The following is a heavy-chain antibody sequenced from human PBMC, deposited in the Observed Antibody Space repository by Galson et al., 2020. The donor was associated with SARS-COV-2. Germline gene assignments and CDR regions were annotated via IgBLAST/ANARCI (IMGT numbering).Heavy chain of an antibody. Sequence: SETLSLTCTVSGGSISSSSYYWGRIRPPPGKGLVWLGSIYCSGSTYYNPSLKSRVTISVDTSKNQFSLKLSSVTAADTAVYYCARGVFSYYDFWSGYYIDYWCQGTLVTVSS. V-gene: IGHV4-39*07. J-gene: IGHJ4*02. CDR2: IYCSGST. CDR3: ARGVFSYYDFWSGYYIDY. D-gene: IGHD3-3*01. CDR1: GGSISSSSYY.